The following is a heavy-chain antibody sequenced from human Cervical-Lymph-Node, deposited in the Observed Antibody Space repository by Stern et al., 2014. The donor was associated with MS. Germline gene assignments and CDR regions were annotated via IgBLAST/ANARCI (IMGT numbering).Heavy chain of an antibody. CDR2: ISYDADVK. J-gene: IGHJ4*02. D-gene: IGHD1-1*01. CDR1: GFTFSNYG. V-gene: IGHV3-30*18. CDR3: AKKSVGTTGTTTAFDY. Sequence: QVKLVESGGGVVQPGTSLRLSCAVSGFTFSNYGMHWVRQAPGKGLEWVAVISYDADVKFYAVSVKGRFTISRDTPKNTMYLQLNSLKVEDTAVYFCAKKSVGTTGTTTAFDYWGQGTLVTVAS.